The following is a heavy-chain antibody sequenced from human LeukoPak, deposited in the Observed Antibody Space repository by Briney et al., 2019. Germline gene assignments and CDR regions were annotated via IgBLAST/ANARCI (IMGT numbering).Heavy chain of an antibody. CDR1: GYTFTGYY. CDR3: ARVPRRDSSGPFDY. V-gene: IGHV1-2*02. CDR2: INPNSGGT. D-gene: IGHD3-22*01. J-gene: IGHJ4*02. Sequence: ASVKVSCKASGYTFTGYYMHWVRQAPGQGLEWMGWINPNSGGTNYAQKFQGRVTMTRDTSISTAYMELSRLRSDDTAVYYCARVPRRDSSGPFDYWGQGTLVTVSS.